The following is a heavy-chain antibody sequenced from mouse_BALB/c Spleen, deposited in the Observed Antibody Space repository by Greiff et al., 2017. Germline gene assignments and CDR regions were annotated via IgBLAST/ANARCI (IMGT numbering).Heavy chain of an antibody. CDR3: ARQEAYDGNYGFAY. Sequence: QVQLQQSGPELVKPGALVSISCKASGYTFTSYDINWVKQRPGQGLEWIGWISPGDGSTQYNEKFKGKATLTADQSSSTAYMQLSRLTSENSAVSFCARQEAYDGNYGFAYWGQGTLVTVSA. V-gene: IGHV1S56*01. J-gene: IGHJ3*01. CDR2: ISPGDGST. D-gene: IGHD2-10*01. CDR1: GYTFTSYD.